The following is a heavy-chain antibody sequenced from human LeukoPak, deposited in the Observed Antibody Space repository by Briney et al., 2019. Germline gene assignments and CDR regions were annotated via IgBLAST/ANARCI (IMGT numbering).Heavy chain of an antibody. J-gene: IGHJ4*02. CDR2: IIPILGIA. CDR3: ARQYCSGGSCWFGYFDY. V-gene: IGHV1-69*04. D-gene: IGHD2-15*01. CDR1: GGTFSSYA. Sequence: SVKVSCKASGGTFSSYAISWVRQAPGQGLERMGRIIPILGIANYAQKFQGRVTITADKSTSTAYMELSSLRSEDTAAYYCARQYCSGGSCWFGYFDYWGQGTLVTVSS.